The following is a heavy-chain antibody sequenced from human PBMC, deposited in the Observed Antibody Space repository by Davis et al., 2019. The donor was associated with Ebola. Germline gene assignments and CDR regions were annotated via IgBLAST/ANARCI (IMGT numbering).Heavy chain of an antibody. CDR1: GFAFRNYA. CDR2: ISHENDE. J-gene: IGHJ4*02. Sequence: GESLKISCAASGFAFRNYAMHWVRQAPGKGLEWVAVISHENDEYYADSVKGRFTMSRDNSRKMAFLQMSSLGADDTAVYYCATGATYYYADWGQGTQVTVSA. V-gene: IGHV3-30-3*02. CDR3: ATGATYYYAD. D-gene: IGHD3-22*01.